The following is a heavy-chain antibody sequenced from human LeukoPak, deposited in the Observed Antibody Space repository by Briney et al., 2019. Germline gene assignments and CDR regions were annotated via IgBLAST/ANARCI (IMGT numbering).Heavy chain of an antibody. J-gene: IGHJ4*02. CDR3: AKGGCRGTCNPLAY. CDR2: SGDSDGST. CDR1: GFTFSVSG. D-gene: IGHD2-15*01. V-gene: IGHV3-23*01. Sequence: GGSLRLSCAASGFTFSVSGMSWVRQAPGKGMEWLSCSGDSDGSTYYADSLKGRFTISRDNSKNTLYLQMNNLRAEDTAVYYCAKGGCRGTCNPLAYWGQGALVTVSP.